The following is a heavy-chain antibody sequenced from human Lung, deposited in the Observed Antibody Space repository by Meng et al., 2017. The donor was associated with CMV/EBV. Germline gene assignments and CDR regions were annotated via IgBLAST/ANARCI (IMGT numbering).Heavy chain of an antibody. Sequence: GSXRLXCTVSGGSINNYYWSWIRQPPGKGLEWIGYIYYSGSTNYNPSLKSRVTISVDTSKNQFSLKLSSVTAADTAVYFCARIYCSSTSCYNDYGGQGTLVTVSS. CDR1: GGSINNYY. CDR3: ARIYCSSTSCYNDY. V-gene: IGHV4-59*01. CDR2: IYYSGST. D-gene: IGHD2-2*01. J-gene: IGHJ4*02.